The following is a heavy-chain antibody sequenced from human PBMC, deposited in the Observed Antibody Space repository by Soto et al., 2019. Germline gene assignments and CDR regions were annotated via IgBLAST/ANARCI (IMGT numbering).Heavy chain of an antibody. CDR2: ISAYNGNT. V-gene: IGHV1-18*01. J-gene: IGHJ4*02. CDR1: GYTFTSYG. Sequence: ASVKVSCKASGYTFTSYGISWVRQAPGQGLEWMGWISAYNGNTNYAQKLQGRVTMTTDTSTSTAYMELRSLRSDDTAVYYGARIRPSGYDLALLFDYWGQGTLVTVA. D-gene: IGHD5-12*01. CDR3: ARIRPSGYDLALLFDY.